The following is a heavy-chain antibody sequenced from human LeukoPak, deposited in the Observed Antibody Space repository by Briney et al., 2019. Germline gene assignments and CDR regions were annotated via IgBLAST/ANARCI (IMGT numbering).Heavy chain of an antibody. J-gene: IGHJ4*02. Sequence: SETLSLTCTVSGVAISSYYWSWIRQPAGKGLEWIGRIHTSGSTNYNPSLKSRVTMSVDTSKNQFSLKLSSVTAADTAVYYCARLGFVATIFSPVDYWGQGTLVTVSS. CDR3: ARLGFVATIFSPVDY. CDR2: IHTSGST. CDR1: GVAISSYY. V-gene: IGHV4-4*07. D-gene: IGHD5-12*01.